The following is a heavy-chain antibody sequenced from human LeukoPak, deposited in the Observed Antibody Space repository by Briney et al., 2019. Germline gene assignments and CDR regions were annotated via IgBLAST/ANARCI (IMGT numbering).Heavy chain of an antibody. Sequence: GGSLRLSCAASGFTFSSYALNWVRQAPGKGLEWVSSISGSDYSTYYADSVKGRFTISRDNSKNTLYLQMNSLRAEDTAIYYCAKVVATKTSYWYFDLWGRGTLVTVSS. J-gene: IGHJ2*01. CDR1: GFTFSSYA. V-gene: IGHV3-23*01. CDR3: AKVVATKTSYWYFDL. CDR2: ISGSDYST. D-gene: IGHD5-12*01.